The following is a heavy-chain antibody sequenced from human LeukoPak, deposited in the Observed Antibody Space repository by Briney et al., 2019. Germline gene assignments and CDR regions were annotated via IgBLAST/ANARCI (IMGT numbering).Heavy chain of an antibody. V-gene: IGHV3-30*02. CDR2: IRYDGSNK. Sequence: GGSLRLSCAASGFTFRSYGMHWVRQAPGKGLEWVAFIRYDGSNKYYADSVKGRFTISRDNSKNTLYLQMNSLRAEDTAVYYCAKDRGLYSSSLYFDYWGQGTLVTVSS. CDR1: GFTFRSYG. J-gene: IGHJ4*02. D-gene: IGHD6-13*01. CDR3: AKDRGLYSSSLYFDY.